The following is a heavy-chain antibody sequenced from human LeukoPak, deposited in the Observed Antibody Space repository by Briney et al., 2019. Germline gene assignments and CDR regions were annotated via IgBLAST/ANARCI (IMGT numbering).Heavy chain of an antibody. V-gene: IGHV1-2*02. CDR3: ARDWPGISLHFDL. D-gene: IGHD2-15*01. Sequence: VASVKVSCKASGYTFTSYYMHWVRQAPGQGLEWMGWIDPNSGGTNYAQKFQGRVTMTRDTSISTAYMELSRLTSDDTAVYYCARDWPGISLHFDLWGRGTLITVSS. CDR2: IDPNSGGT. J-gene: IGHJ2*01. CDR1: GYTFTSYY.